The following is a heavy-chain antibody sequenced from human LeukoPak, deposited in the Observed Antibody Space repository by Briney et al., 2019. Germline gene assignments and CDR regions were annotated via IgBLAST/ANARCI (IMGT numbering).Heavy chain of an antibody. CDR3: ARSPPSYYYDSSGYFGHFDY. Sequence: AGGSLRLSCAASGFTFSSYAMHWVRQAPGKGLEWVAVISYDGSNKYYADSVKGRFTISRDNSKNTLYLQMNSLRAEDTAVYYCARSPPSYYYDSSGYFGHFDYWGQGTLVAVSS. CDR2: ISYDGSNK. CDR1: GFTFSSYA. V-gene: IGHV3-30-3*01. J-gene: IGHJ4*02. D-gene: IGHD3-22*01.